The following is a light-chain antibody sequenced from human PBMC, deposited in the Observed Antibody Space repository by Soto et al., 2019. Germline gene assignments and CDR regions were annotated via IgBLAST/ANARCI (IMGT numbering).Light chain of an antibody. CDR1: QDISVY. CDR2: SAS. CDR3: QTFNTAPLT. Sequence: DIQMTQSPSPLSASVGDRVTITCRASQDISVYLAWYQQKPGKVPKLLIYSASTLQSGGPSRFSGSGSGTDFTLTISSLQPEDVATYSWQTFNTAPLTFGQGTLLEIK. J-gene: IGKJ5*01. V-gene: IGKV1-27*01.